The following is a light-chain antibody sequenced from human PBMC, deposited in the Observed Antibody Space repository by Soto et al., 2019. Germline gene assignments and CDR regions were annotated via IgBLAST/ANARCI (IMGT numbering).Light chain of an antibody. CDR1: QSISSW. CDR2: YAS. Sequence: DIQMTQSTSTLSASVGDRVTITCRASQSISSWLAWYQQKPGKAPKLLIYYASSLESGVPSRFSGSRSGTEFTLTISSLQPDDFAPYYCQQYNSYSLTFGGGTKVEIK. J-gene: IGKJ4*01. CDR3: QQYNSYSLT. V-gene: IGKV1-5*01.